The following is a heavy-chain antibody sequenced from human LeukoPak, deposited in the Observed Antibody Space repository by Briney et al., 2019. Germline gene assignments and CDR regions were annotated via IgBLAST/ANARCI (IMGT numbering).Heavy chain of an antibody. J-gene: IGHJ4*02. D-gene: IGHD6-6*01. V-gene: IGHV1-69*06. Sequence: VASVKVSCKASGGTFSSYAISWVRQAPGQGLEWMGGIIPIFGTANYAQKFQGRVTITADKSTSTAYMELSSLRSEDTAVYYCARDPRGRDSSSSGVGFDYWGQGTLVTVSS. CDR2: IIPIFGTA. CDR3: ARDPRGRDSSSSGVGFDY. CDR1: GGTFSSYA.